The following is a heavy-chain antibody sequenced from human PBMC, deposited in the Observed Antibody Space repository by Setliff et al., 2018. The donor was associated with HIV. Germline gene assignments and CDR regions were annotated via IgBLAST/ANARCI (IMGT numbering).Heavy chain of an antibody. CDR3: AIGGGDGHPTWVY. CDR2: NNIRSGKT. D-gene: IGHD3-16*01. V-gene: IGHV1-18*01. J-gene: IGHJ4*02. CDR1: GYSFTTSG. Sequence: ASVKVSCKASGYSFTTSGVSWVRQAPGQGLEWMGWNNIRSGKTNYAQKFQDRVTITTDTYASTAYLQLSALRSEDTAVCYCAIGGGDGHPTWVYWGLGTLVTVSS.